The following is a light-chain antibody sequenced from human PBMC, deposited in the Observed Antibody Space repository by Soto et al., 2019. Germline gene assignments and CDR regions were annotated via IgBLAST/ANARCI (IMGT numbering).Light chain of an antibody. CDR3: TSYTGDDFTFV. Sequence: QSVLTHPPSASGSPGQSDTISCTGTSRDIDTYDYVSWYQQHPGRAPKLIIFEVSKRPLGVPDRFSGSKSGNTASLIVSGLQPDDEAEYHCTSYTGDDFTFVFGTGTKVTVL. V-gene: IGLV2-8*01. J-gene: IGLJ1*01. CDR1: SRDIDTYDY. CDR2: EVS.